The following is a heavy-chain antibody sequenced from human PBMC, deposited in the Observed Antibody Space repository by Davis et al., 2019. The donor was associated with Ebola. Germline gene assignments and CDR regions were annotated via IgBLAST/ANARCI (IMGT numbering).Heavy chain of an antibody. J-gene: IGHJ6*02. CDR2: ISTYYGNT. V-gene: IGHV1-18*01. Sequence: ASVKVSCKASGYSFTRYGISWVRQAPGQGLEWAGWISTYYGNTDYARKLQGRVTMTTDTSTSTAYMELKSLTSDDTAVYYCARGGGTTGMDVWGQGTTVTVSS. D-gene: IGHD1-7*01. CDR3: ARGGGTTGMDV. CDR1: GYSFTRYG.